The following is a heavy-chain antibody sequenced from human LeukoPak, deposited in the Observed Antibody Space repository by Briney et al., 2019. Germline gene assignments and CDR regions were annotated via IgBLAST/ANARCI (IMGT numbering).Heavy chain of an antibody. CDR2: MNPNSGNT. D-gene: IGHD1-26*01. CDR1: GYTFTSYD. CDR3: ARGGEYSGSYYDWFDP. J-gene: IGHJ5*02. Sequence: GASVKVSCKASGYTFTSYDINWVRQATGQGREWMGWMNPNSGNTGYAQKFQGRVTITRNTSINTAYMELSSLRSEDTAVYYCARGGEYSGSYYDWFDPWGQGTLVTVSS. V-gene: IGHV1-8*03.